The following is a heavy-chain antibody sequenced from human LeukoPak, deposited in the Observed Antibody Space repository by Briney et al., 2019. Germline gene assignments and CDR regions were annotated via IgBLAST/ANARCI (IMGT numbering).Heavy chain of an antibody. J-gene: IGHJ1*01. CDR3: AKTSDTGEYFPH. D-gene: IGHD2-8*02. CDR1: GGFISSGDYY. V-gene: IGHV4-30-4*01. Sequence: SETLSLPCTVSGGFISSGDYYWSWIRQPPGRRLECMIYIYHIGSSYNNPPRKSQFTISLDTSKNQFSRKLSAVTAADTAGYYFAKTSDTGEYFPHRGQGTLGTVSS. CDR2: IYHIGSS.